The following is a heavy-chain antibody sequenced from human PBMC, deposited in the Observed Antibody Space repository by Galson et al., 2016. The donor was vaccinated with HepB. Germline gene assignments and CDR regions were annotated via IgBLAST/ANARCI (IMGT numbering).Heavy chain of an antibody. D-gene: IGHD2-8*02. Sequence: SPRLSYAVSGFYISRSYMAWVRQAPGKGLEWVSVMYTAGHTYYADSVRGRLTTSRDNPKNILSLQMNCLRVEDTAVYYCARAPECTGGVCYDNWLDPWGQGTLVTVSS. CDR2: MYTAGHT. CDR3: ARAPECTGGVCYDNWLDP. CDR1: GFYISRSY. V-gene: IGHV3-53*01. J-gene: IGHJ5*02.